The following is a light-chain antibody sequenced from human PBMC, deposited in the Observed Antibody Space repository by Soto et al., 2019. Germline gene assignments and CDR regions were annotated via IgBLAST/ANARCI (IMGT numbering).Light chain of an antibody. V-gene: IGKV1-39*01. CDR3: QQSYSTLGT. CDR2: AAS. CDR1: QSISSY. J-gene: IGKJ1*01. Sequence: DIQMTQSPSSLSASVGDRVTITCRASQSISSYLNWYQQKPGKAPKLLIYAASSLQSGVPSRFSVSGSGTDFTLTISSLQPEDFATYYCQQSYSTLGTFGQGTKVDIK.